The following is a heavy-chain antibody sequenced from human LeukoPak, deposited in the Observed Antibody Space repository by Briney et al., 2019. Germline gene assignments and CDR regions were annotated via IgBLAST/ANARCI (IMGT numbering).Heavy chain of an antibody. V-gene: IGHV3-7*01. CDR2: IKQDGSEK. J-gene: IGHJ6*03. CDR3: ARVATVTTFYYYMDV. D-gene: IGHD4-11*01. Sequence: GGSLRLSCAASGFTFSSYWMSWVRQAPGKGLEWVANIKQDGSEKYYVDSVKGRFTISRDNAKNSLYLQMNSLRAEDTAVYYCARVATVTTFYYYMDVWGKGTTVTVSS. CDR1: GFTFSSYW.